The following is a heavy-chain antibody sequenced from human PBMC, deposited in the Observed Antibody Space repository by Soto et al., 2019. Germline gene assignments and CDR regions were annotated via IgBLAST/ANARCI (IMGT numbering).Heavy chain of an antibody. CDR3: ARDRVYYYDNSGYYNFDY. V-gene: IGHV3-30-3*01. J-gene: IGHJ4*02. Sequence: QVHLVESGGGVVQPGRSLRVSCAASGFTFSNYAMHWVRQAPGKGLEWVAVVSYDGSKQFYADSVEGRFTISRDSSKSTLYLHMDNLRDEDTAVYYCARDRVYYYDNSGYYNFDYWGQGTPVTVSS. CDR1: GFTFSNYA. D-gene: IGHD3-22*01. CDR2: VSYDGSKQ.